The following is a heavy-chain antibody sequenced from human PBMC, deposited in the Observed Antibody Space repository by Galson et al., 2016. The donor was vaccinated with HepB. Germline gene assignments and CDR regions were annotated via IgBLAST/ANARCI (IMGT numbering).Heavy chain of an antibody. CDR3: ARGSTNSLNAFDF. CDR2: IYSGGSI. CDR1: RFSVSRNY. V-gene: IGHV3-66*01. Sequence: SLRLSCAASRFSVSRNYMNWVRQAPGKGLEWVSVIYSGGSIYYADSVKGRFIISRDNSKSTLYLQMNSLRAEDTAVYYCARGSTNSLNAFDFWGQGTLVTVSS. D-gene: IGHD2-2*01. J-gene: IGHJ3*01.